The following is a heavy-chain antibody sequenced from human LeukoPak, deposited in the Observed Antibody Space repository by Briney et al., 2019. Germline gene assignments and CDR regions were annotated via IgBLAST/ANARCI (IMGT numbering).Heavy chain of an antibody. J-gene: IGHJ4*02. D-gene: IGHD3-22*01. CDR2: IKQDGSET. CDR3: AKDISYDSSGYFDY. V-gene: IGHV3-7*03. CDR1: GFTFTNNF. Sequence: GGSLRLSCAASGFTFTNNFMSWVRQVPGKGLEWVANIKQDGSETTYADSVRGRFTIFRDNAKNSLYLQMNSLRAEDMALYYCAKDISYDSSGYFDYWGQGTLVTVSS.